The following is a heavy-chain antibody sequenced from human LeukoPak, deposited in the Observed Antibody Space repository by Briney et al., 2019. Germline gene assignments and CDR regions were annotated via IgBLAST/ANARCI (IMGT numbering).Heavy chain of an antibody. CDR3: ARHNNYGSGGIYAFDI. J-gene: IGHJ3*02. CDR1: GGSSSSYY. Sequence: SETLSLTCTVSGGSSSSYYWTWIRQPPGKGLEWIAYMHYNGRTSSNPSLKSRVTISIDTSKSQFSLKLSSVTAADTAVYYCARHNNYGSGGIYAFDIWGQGTMVTVSS. V-gene: IGHV4-59*08. CDR2: MHYNGRT. D-gene: IGHD3-10*01.